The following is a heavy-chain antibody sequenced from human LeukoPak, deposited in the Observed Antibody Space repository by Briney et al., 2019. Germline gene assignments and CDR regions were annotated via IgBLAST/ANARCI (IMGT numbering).Heavy chain of an antibody. V-gene: IGHV3-48*03. J-gene: IGHJ6*03. D-gene: IGHD1-1*01. CDR1: GFTFSSYE. CDR3: ARDGNRDGDMDV. CDR2: ISSSGSTI. Sequence: GGSLRLSCAASGFTFSSYEMNWVRQAPGKGLEWVSYISSSGSTIYYAGSVKGRFTVSRDSAKRSLYLQMNSLRAEDTAVYYCARDGNRDGDMDVWGKGTTVTVSS.